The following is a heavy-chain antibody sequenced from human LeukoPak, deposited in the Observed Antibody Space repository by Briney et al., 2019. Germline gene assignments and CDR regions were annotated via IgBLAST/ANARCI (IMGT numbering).Heavy chain of an antibody. CDR3: ARGGNWNYEGVDY. Sequence: SETLSLTCTVSGGSISSSSYYWGWIRQPPGKGLEWIGYIYYSGSTNYNPSLKSRVTISVDTSKNQFSLKLSSVTAADTAVYYCARGGNWNYEGVDYWGQGTLVTVSS. V-gene: IGHV4-61*05. J-gene: IGHJ4*02. D-gene: IGHD1-7*01. CDR1: GGSISSSSYY. CDR2: IYYSGST.